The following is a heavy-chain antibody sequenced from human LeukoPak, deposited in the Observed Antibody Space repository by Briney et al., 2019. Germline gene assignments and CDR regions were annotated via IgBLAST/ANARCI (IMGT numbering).Heavy chain of an antibody. CDR3: ARDKTDYPWGDFDY. Sequence: GGSLRLSCPPSGFTFSSYAMHWVRQAPNNGLEWVAVISHDGSNKYYADSGKGRFTISRDNSENTLYLQMNSLRAEDTAVYYCARDKTDYPWGDFDYWGQGTLVTVSS. D-gene: IGHD3-16*01. CDR2: ISHDGSNK. CDR1: GFTFSSYA. V-gene: IGHV3-30*04. J-gene: IGHJ4*02.